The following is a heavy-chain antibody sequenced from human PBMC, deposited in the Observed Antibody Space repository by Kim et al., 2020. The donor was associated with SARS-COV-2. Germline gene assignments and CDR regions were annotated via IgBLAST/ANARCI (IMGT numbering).Heavy chain of an antibody. Sequence: GDSVKGPFTIAREKSKNTVDLQMNSLSAEDTAVYYCAKDSGNDYGDQVDYWGQRTLVTVSS. J-gene: IGHJ4*02. CDR3: AKDSGNDYGDQVDY. D-gene: IGHD4-17*01. V-gene: IGHV3-23*02.